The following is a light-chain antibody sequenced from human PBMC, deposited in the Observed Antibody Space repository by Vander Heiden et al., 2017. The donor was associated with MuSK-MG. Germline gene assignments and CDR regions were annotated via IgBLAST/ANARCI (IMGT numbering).Light chain of an antibody. J-gene: IGKJ5*01. V-gene: IGKV3-11*01. CDR3: QQRANWPIT. Sequence: EIVLTQSPATLSLSPGERATLSCRASQSISTYLAWYQQKPGQAPRLLIYDASNRATGIPVRFIGSGSGTDFTLTISSLDPEDFALYYCQQRANWPITFGQGTRLEIE. CDR2: DAS. CDR1: QSISTY.